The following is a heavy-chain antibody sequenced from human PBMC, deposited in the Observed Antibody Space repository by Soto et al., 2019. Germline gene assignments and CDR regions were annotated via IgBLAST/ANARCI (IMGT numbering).Heavy chain of an antibody. J-gene: IGHJ4*02. V-gene: IGHV1-69-2*01. D-gene: IGHD2-21*01. CDR3: ALLGVEFYNRPAVDS. CDR1: GYTFSDYY. CDR2: VDPEDGET. Sequence: EVQLVQSVAEVKKPGATVKISCKTSGYTFSDYYMHWVRQAPRKGLEWMGLVDPEDGETKYAEKFQGRVTITADTSTDTAYMEMSSLTSEDTAMYYCALLGVEFYNRPAVDSWGQGTLVTVSA.